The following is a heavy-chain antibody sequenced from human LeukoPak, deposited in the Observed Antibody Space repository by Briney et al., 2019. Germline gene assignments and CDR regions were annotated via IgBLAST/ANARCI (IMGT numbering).Heavy chain of an antibody. CDR2: INHSGST. CDR3: ARGRKPDVWGSYRFNWFDP. CDR1: GGSFSGYY. Sequence: SETLSLTCAVYGGSFSGYYWSWIRQPPGKGLEWIGEINHSGSTNYNPSLKSRVTISVDTSKNQFSLKLSSVTAADTAMYYCARGRKPDVWGSYRFNWFDPWGQGTLVTVSS. D-gene: IGHD3-16*02. V-gene: IGHV4-34*01. J-gene: IGHJ5*02.